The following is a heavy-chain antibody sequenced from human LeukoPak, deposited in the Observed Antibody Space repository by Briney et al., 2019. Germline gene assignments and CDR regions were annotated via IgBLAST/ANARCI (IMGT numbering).Heavy chain of an antibody. CDR2: ISYDGSNK. CDR3: ARDAPITGTTDYFDY. CDR1: GFTFNSYA. J-gene: IGHJ4*02. V-gene: IGHV3-30*04. D-gene: IGHD1-20*01. Sequence: GGSLRLSCAASGFTFNSYAMHWVRQAPGKGLEWVAVISYDGSNKYYADSVKGRFTISRDNSKNTLYLQMNSLRAEDTAVYYCARDAPITGTTDYFDYWGQGTLVTVSS.